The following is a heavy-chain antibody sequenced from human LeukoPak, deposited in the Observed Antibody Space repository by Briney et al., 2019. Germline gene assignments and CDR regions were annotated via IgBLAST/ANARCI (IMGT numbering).Heavy chain of an antibody. CDR2: IDTSSATM. J-gene: IGHJ5*01. V-gene: IGHV3-48*04. CDR1: GMTFSKYS. CDR3: ARDNWVDC. Sequence: GGSLILSCAASGMTFSKYSMTWVRQAPGKGLEWVSFIDTSSATMYYTDSVKGRFTISRDNAKNSLYLQMNSLKVEDTAIYYCARDNWVDCWGQGTLVTVSS.